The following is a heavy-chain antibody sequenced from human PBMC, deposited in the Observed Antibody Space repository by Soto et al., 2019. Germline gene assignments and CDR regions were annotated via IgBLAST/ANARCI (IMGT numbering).Heavy chain of an antibody. J-gene: IGHJ4*02. CDR1: RFTFSTYG. CDR3: ARSVVVPFDY. Sequence: QVQLVESGGGVVQPGTSLRLSCAASRFTFSTYGMHWVRQAPGKGLEWVAVIWYDGSNKYYADSVKGRFTISRDNSKNTLYLQMYSLRTEDTAVYYCARSVVVPFDYWGQGTLVTVSS. D-gene: IGHD3-22*01. V-gene: IGHV3-33*01. CDR2: IWYDGSNK.